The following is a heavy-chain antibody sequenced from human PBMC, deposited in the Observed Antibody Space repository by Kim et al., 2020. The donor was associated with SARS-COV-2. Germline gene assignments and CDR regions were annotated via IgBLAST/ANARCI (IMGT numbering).Heavy chain of an antibody. CDR2: ISAYNGNT. D-gene: IGHD2-2*02. J-gene: IGHJ6*02. V-gene: IGHV1-18*01. Sequence: ASVKVSCKASGYTFTSSGITWVRQAPGQGLEWMGWISAYNGNTNYAQKLQGRVTMTTDTSTSTAYMELRSLRSDDTAVYYCALESLGGYCSSSKCYSHGLDVWGQGTTVTVSS. CDR1: GYTFTSSG. CDR3: ALESLGGYCSSSKCYSHGLDV.